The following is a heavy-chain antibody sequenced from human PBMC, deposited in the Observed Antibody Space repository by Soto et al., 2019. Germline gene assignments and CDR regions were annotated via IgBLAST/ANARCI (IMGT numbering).Heavy chain of an antibody. Sequence: QVQLVQSGAEVKKPGSSVKVSCKASGGTFSSYAISWVRQAPGQGLEWRGVIIPIFGTANYAQKFQGRVTITADESTSTAYMELSSLRSEDTAVYYCARDRALGGYDRSDAFDIWGQGTMVTVSS. V-gene: IGHV1-69*01. D-gene: IGHD5-12*01. J-gene: IGHJ3*02. CDR2: IIPIFGTA. CDR1: GGTFSSYA. CDR3: ARDRALGGYDRSDAFDI.